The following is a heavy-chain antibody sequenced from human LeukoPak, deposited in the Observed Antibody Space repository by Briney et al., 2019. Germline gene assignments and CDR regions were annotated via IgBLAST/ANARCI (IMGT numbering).Heavy chain of an antibody. Sequence: SQTLSLTCTVSGGSISSGSYYWSWIRQPAGKGLEWIGRIYTSGSTYYNPSLKSRVTISVDTSKNQFSLKLSSVTAADTAVYYCARDWRYFDWLTRGYYYYGMDVWGQGTTVTVSS. CDR2: IYTSGST. V-gene: IGHV4-61*02. CDR3: ARDWRYFDWLTRGYYYYGMDV. CDR1: GGSISSGSYY. J-gene: IGHJ6*02. D-gene: IGHD3-9*01.